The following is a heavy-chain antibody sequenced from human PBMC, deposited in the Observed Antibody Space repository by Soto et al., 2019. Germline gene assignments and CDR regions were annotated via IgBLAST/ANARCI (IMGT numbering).Heavy chain of an antibody. V-gene: IGHV4-59*01. CDR1: GGSISSYY. D-gene: IGHD1-26*01. Sequence: TVSGGSISSYYWSWIRQPPGKGLEWIGYIYYSGSTNYNPSLKSRVTISVDTSKNQFSLKLSSVTAADTAVYYCARRRVGDFNYWGQGTLVTVSS. CDR2: IYYSGST. CDR3: ARRRVGDFNY. J-gene: IGHJ4*02.